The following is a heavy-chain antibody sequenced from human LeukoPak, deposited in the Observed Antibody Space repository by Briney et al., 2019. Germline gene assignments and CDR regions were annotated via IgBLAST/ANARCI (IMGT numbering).Heavy chain of an antibody. Sequence: GGSLRLSCAASGFTFDDYAMHWVRQAPGKGLEWVSGISWNSGSIGYADSVKGRFTISRDNAKNSLYLQMNSLRAEDTALYYCAKNGYSNYEYYYYMDVWGKGTTVTVSS. CDR2: ISWNSGSI. CDR3: AKNGYSNYEYYYYMDV. J-gene: IGHJ6*03. CDR1: GFTFDDYA. D-gene: IGHD4-11*01. V-gene: IGHV3-9*01.